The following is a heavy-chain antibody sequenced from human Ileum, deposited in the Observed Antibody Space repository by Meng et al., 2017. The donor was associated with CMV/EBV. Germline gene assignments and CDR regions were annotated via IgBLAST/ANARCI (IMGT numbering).Heavy chain of an antibody. V-gene: IGHV3-74*01. CDR3: ARGYSCSYRIDY. Sequence: GESLKISCAASGFTFSNYWMHWVRQAPGKGLVWVSRINNDGSTTTYADSVKGRFTISRDNAKNTLCLQMNSLRAEDTAVYYCARGYSCSYRIDYWGQGTLVTVSS. CDR1: GFTFSNYW. D-gene: IGHD1-26*01. J-gene: IGHJ4*02. CDR2: INNDGSTT.